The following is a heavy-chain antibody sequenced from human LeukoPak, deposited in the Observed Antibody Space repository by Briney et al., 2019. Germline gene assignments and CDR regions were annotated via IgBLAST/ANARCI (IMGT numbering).Heavy chain of an antibody. CDR1: GASISDYY. J-gene: IGHJ2*01. Sequence: SETLSLTYTVSGASISDYYWSWIRRPSGKGLEWIGYIYYTGSTKYNPSLTSRVTISVDTSKSQFSLKLTSVTAADTAVYYCARDYDSSGLRFFDLWGRGTLVTVSS. CDR2: IYYTGST. V-gene: IGHV4-59*01. CDR3: ARDYDSSGLRFFDL. D-gene: IGHD3-22*01.